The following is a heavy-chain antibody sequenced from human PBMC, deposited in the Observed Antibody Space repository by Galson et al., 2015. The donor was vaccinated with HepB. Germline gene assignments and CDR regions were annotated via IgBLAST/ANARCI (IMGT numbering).Heavy chain of an antibody. Sequence: SLRLSCAASGFIFSTYSMHWVRQAPGKGLEWVSSISSSSSYLYYADSVKGRFTISRDNAENSLHLQMNSLRAEDTAVYYCARERADSSGFYIAASDIWGQGTMVTVSS. D-gene: IGHD6-19*01. CDR1: GFIFSTYS. J-gene: IGHJ3*02. V-gene: IGHV3-21*01. CDR3: ARERADSSGFYIAASDI. CDR2: ISSSSSYL.